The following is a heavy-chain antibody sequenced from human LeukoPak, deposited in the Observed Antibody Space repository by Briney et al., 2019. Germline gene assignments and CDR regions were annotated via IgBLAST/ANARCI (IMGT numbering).Heavy chain of an antibody. V-gene: IGHV3-7*01. J-gene: IGHJ4*02. CDR2: IKKTGSET. Sequence: PGGSLRLSCAASKFIFSNYWMSWVRQAPGKGLEWVAYIKKTGSETYYVDSVKGRFTITRDNARNSLFLQMNSLRAEDTAVYYCAREDGYCSGGNCYSYFDSWGQGALDTVSS. CDR3: AREDGYCSGGNCYSYFDS. D-gene: IGHD2-15*01. CDR1: KFIFSNYW.